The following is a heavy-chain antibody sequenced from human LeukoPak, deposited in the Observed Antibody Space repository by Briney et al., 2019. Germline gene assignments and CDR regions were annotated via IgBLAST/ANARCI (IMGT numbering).Heavy chain of an antibody. V-gene: IGHV4-59*01. D-gene: IGHD2-15*01. Sequence: SETLSLTCTVSGGSISSYYWSWIRQPPGKGLEWIGYIYYSGSTNYNPSLKSRVTISVDTSKNQFSLKLSSVTAADTAVYYCARVSSRGGGWPYYYYYYYMDVRGKGTTVTISS. J-gene: IGHJ6*03. CDR3: ARVSSRGGGWPYYYYYYYMDV. CDR2: IYYSGST. CDR1: GGSISSYY.